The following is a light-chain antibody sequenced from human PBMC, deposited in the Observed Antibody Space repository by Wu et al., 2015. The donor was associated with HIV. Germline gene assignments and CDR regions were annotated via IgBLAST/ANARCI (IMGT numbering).Light chain of an antibody. Sequence: EIVLTQSPGTLSLSPGERATLSCRASQSVSSSYLAWYQQKPGQAPRLLIYGASSRATGIPDRFSGSGSGTEFTLTISSLQSEDFAIHFCQQYNHWPPTFGPGTKVDIK. J-gene: IGKJ3*01. CDR2: GAS. CDR3: QQYNHWPPT. CDR1: QSVSSSY. V-gene: IGKV3-20*01.